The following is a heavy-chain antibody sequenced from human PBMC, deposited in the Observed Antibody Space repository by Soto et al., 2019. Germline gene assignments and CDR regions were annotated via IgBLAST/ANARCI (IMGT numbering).Heavy chain of an antibody. CDR1: GYSFTSYW. V-gene: IGHV5-51*01. D-gene: IGHD5-18*01. Sequence: PGESLKISCKGSGYSFTSYWIGWVRQMPGKGLEWMGIIYPGDSDTRYSPSFQGQVTISADKSISTAYLQWSSLKASDTAIYYCATSVDTAMATDYYYYGMDVWGQGTTVTVSS. J-gene: IGHJ6*02. CDR2: IYPGDSDT. CDR3: ATSVDTAMATDYYYYGMDV.